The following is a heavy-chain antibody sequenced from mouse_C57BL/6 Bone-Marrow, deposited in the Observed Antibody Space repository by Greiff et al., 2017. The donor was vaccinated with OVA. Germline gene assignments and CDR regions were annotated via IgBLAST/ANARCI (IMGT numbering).Heavy chain of an antibody. CDR2: ISSGGSYT. V-gene: IGHV5-6*01. Sequence: EVQGVESGGDLVKPGGSLKLSCAASGFTFSSYGMSWVRQTPDKRLEWVATISSGGSYTYYPDSVKGRFTISRDNAKNTLYLQMSSLKSEDTAMYYCARQTAQARAMDYWGQGTSVTVSS. CDR3: ARQTAQARAMDY. CDR1: GFTFSSYG. J-gene: IGHJ4*01. D-gene: IGHD3-2*02.